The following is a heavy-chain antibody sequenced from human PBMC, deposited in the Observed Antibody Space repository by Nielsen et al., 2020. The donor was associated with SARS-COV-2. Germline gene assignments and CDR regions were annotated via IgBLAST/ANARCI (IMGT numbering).Heavy chain of an antibody. Sequence: GGSLRLSCAASGFTFDDYAMHWVRQAPGKGLEWVSGISWNSGSIGYADSVKGRFTISRDNAKNSLYLQMNSLRAEDTAVYYCARDQGIAVAGTLYYFDYWGQGTLVTVSS. CDR2: ISWNSGSI. CDR3: ARDQGIAVAGTLYYFDY. D-gene: IGHD6-19*01. CDR1: GFTFDDYA. J-gene: IGHJ4*02. V-gene: IGHV3-9*01.